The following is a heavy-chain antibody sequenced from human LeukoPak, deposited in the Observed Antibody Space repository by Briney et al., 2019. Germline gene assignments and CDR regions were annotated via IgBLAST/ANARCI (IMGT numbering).Heavy chain of an antibody. CDR3: ARGDPGSYSAFDI. V-gene: IGHV1-3*01. CDR1: GYTFTSYA. D-gene: IGHD1-26*01. CDR2: INAGNGST. Sequence: ASVKVSCKASGYTFTSYAMHWVRQAPGQRLEWMGWINAGNGSTKYSQKFQGRVTITRDTSASTAYMELSSLRSEDTAVYYCARGDPGSYSAFDIWGQGTMVTVSS. J-gene: IGHJ3*02.